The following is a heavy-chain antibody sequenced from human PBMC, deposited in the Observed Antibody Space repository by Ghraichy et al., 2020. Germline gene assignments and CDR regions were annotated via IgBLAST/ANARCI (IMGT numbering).Heavy chain of an antibody. CDR1: GFTFSSYG. CDR2: ISYDGSNK. Sequence: GGSLRLSCAASGFTFSSYGMHWVRQAPGKGLEWVAVISYDGSNKYYADSVKGRFTISRDNSKNTLYLQMNSLRAEDTAVYYCAKALGWGYGDYDLQYFQHWGQGTLVTVSS. J-gene: IGHJ1*01. D-gene: IGHD4-17*01. CDR3: AKALGWGYGDYDLQYFQH. V-gene: IGHV3-30*18.